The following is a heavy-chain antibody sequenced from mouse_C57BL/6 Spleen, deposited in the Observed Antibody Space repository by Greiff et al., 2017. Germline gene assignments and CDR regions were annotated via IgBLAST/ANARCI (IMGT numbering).Heavy chain of an antibody. CDR3: ARGRDGGNNYFDY. Sequence: VQLQESGAELVKPGASVKISCKASGYAFSSYWMNWVKQRPGKGLEWIGQIYPGDGDTNYNGKFKGKATLTADKSSSTAYMQLSSLTSEDSAVYFCARGRDGGNNYFDYWGQGTTLTVSS. J-gene: IGHJ2*01. CDR2: IYPGDGDT. CDR1: GYAFSSYW. V-gene: IGHV1-80*01. D-gene: IGHD1-1*02.